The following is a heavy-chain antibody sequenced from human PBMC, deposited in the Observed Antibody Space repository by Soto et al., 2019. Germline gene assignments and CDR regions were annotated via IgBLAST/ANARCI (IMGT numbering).Heavy chain of an antibody. J-gene: IGHJ5*02. D-gene: IGHD4-17*01. Sequence: QLQLQESGPGLVKPSETLSLTCTVSGGSISSSSYYWGWIRQPPGKGLEWIGSIYYSGSTYYNPSLKSRVTTSVETSKNQFSLKLSSVTAADTAVYYCARRIPAMTTVTTVWFDPWGQGTLVTVSS. V-gene: IGHV4-39*01. CDR3: ARRIPAMTTVTTVWFDP. CDR1: GGSISSSSYY. CDR2: IYYSGST.